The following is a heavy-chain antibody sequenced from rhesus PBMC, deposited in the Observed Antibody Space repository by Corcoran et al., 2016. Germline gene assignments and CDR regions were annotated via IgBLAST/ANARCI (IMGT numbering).Heavy chain of an antibody. CDR1: GGSIRNTNW. CDR3: THQPPRARQLDY. V-gene: IGHV4-93*02. J-gene: IGHJ4*01. CDR2: VYGIGGST. Sequence: QVQLQESGPAVVNPSGTVSLTCTVSGGSIRNTNWWTWIRPAPGKGLGWIGGVYGIGGSTEYNPSLTSRLTISIDTSKGQFSLKLNSVTTADTAVYYCTHQPPRARQLDYWGPGILVTVSS. D-gene: IGHD6-25*01.